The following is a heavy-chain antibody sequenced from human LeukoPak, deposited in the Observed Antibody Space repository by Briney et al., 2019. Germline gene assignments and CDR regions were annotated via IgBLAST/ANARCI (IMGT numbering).Heavy chain of an antibody. D-gene: IGHD3-22*01. V-gene: IGHV3-23*01. CDR3: AKVVQYYYDSSGYKDY. CDR2: ISGSGGST. J-gene: IGHJ4*02. Sequence: TGGSLRLSCAASGFTFSSYAMSWVRQAPGKGLEWVSVISGSGGSTYYADSVKGRFTISRDNSKNALYLQMNSLRAEDTAVYYCAKVVQYYYDSSGYKDYWGQGTLVTVSS. CDR1: GFTFSSYA.